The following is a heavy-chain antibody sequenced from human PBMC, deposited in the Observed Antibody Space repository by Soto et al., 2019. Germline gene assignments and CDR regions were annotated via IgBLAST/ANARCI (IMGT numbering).Heavy chain of an antibody. D-gene: IGHD4-17*01. J-gene: IGHJ6*02. CDR2: INPNSGGT. CDR3: ARADDYGDYYYSGMEV. V-gene: IGHV1-2*04. Sequence: ASVKVSCKASGYTFTGYYIHWVRQAPGQGLEWMGWINPNSGGTNYAQKFQGWVTMTRDTSISTAYMELSRLRSDDTAVYYCARADDYGDYYYSGMEVWGQGTTVTGSS. CDR1: GYTFTGYY.